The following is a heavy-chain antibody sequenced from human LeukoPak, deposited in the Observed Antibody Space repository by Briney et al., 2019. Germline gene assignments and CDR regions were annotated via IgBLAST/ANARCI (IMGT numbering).Heavy chain of an antibody. CDR3: ARDHRFGENNWFDP. V-gene: IGHV4-59*12. J-gene: IGHJ5*02. CDR2: IYYSGST. D-gene: IGHD3-10*01. CDR1: GGSISSYY. Sequence: SETLSLTCTVSGGSISSYYWSWIRQPPGKGLEWIGYIYYSGSTNYNPSLKSRVTISVDTSKNQFSLKLSSVTAADTAVYYCARDHRFGENNWFDPWGQGTLVTVSS.